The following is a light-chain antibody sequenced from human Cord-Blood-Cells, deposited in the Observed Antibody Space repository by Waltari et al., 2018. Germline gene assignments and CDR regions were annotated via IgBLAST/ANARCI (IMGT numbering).Light chain of an antibody. J-gene: IGLJ3*02. V-gene: IGLV3-16*01. CDR2: KDS. CDR1: ALPKKY. CDR3: LSADSSGTYRV. Sequence: SYELTQPPSVSVSLGQMVRITCSGEALPKKYAYWYQQKPGQFPVLVIYKDSERPSGIPERFSGSSSGTIVTLTISGVQAEDEADYYCLSADSSGTYRVFGGGTKLTVL.